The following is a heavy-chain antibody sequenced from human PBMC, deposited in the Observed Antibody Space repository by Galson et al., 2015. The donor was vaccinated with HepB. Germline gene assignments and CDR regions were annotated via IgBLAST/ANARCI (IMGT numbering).Heavy chain of an antibody. CDR2: FDPEDGET. V-gene: IGHV1-24*01. CDR1: GYTLTELS. Sequence: SVKVSCKVSGYTLTELSMHWVRQAPGKGLEWMGGFDPEDGETIYAQKFQGRVTMTEDTSTDTAYMELSSLRSEDTAVYYCATGPGVYSGDYSDYWGQGTLVTVSS. D-gene: IGHD4-11*01. CDR3: ATGPGVYSGDYSDY. J-gene: IGHJ4*02.